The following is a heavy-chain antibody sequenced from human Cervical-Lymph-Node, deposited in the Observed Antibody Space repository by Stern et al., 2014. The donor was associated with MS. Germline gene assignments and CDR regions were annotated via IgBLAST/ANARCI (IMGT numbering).Heavy chain of an antibody. Sequence: EVQLLESGGGLVQPGGSVRLSCAASGFTFRNHAMSWVRQAPGKGLEWVSGISGSGGGTFYADSVKGRFTISRDNSKDAVYLQMNSLRAEDTALYYCAKARWQQAISDHWGQGTLVTVSS. CDR2: ISGSGGGT. J-gene: IGHJ4*02. V-gene: IGHV3-23*01. CDR1: GFTFRNHA. CDR3: AKARWQQAISDH. D-gene: IGHD6-13*01.